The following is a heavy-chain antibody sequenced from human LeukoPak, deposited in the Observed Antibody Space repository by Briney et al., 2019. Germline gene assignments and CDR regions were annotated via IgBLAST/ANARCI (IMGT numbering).Heavy chain of an antibody. J-gene: IGHJ4*02. D-gene: IGHD3-22*01. V-gene: IGHV3-23*01. CDR3: AKDRFGYCRPFES. CDR1: GFTFGSHA. CDR2: ISGSGSNK. Sequence: GGSLRLSCVASGFTFGSHAMSWVRQAPGRGLEWVSSISGSGSNKYYADSLKDRFTISRDNSKSTLDLQMNSLTAEDTALYYCAKDRFGYCRPFESWGQGILVTVSS.